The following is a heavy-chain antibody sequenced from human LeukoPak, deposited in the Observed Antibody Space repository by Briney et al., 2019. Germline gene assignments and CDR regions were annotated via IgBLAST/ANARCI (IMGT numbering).Heavy chain of an antibody. J-gene: IGHJ4*02. CDR3: ARDKELIDY. Sequence: GGSLRLSCAASGFTFSTYWMSWVRQAPGKGLEWVANIQQDGIKKYYVDSVEGRFTISRDNAKNSLYLQMNSLRAEDTAVYYCARDKELIDYWGQGTLVTVSS. V-gene: IGHV3-7*01. D-gene: IGHD3-10*01. CDR1: GFTFSTYW. CDR2: IQQDGIKK.